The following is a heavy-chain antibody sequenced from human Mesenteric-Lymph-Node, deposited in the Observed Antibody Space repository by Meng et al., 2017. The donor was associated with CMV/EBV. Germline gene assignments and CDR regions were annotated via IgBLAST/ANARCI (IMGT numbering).Heavy chain of an antibody. CDR1: GFTFSSYS. CDR2: ISSSSNYI. J-gene: IGHJ4*02. Sequence: GESLKISCAASGFTFSSYSMNWVRQAPGKGLEWVSSISSSSNYIYYADSVKGRFTISRDNAKNSLYLQMNSLRAEDTAVYYCARGRSGSYYDYWGQGTLVTVSS. CDR3: ARGRSGSYYDY. D-gene: IGHD1-26*01. V-gene: IGHV3-21*01.